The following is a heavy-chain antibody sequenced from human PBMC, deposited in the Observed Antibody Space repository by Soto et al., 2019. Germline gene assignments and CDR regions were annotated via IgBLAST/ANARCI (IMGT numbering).Heavy chain of an antibody. V-gene: IGHV1-8*01. D-gene: IGHD4-17*01. Sequence: QVQLVQSGAEVKKPGASVKVSCKASGNTFTSYDINWVRQATGQGLEYLGWMNPSSGNTAYVQKFQGRVTMTWDTSITTAYMELSSLRSEDTAVYFCARGVKYGAYSRWFDPWGQGTLVTVSS. CDR3: ARGVKYGAYSRWFDP. CDR2: MNPSSGNT. CDR1: GNTFTSYD. J-gene: IGHJ5*02.